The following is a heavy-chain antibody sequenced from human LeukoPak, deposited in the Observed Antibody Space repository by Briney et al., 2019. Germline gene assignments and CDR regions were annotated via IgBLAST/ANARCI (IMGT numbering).Heavy chain of an antibody. V-gene: IGHV1-2*02. Sequence: GASVKVSCKASEYTFTGYYMHWVRQAPGQGLEWMGWINPNSGGTNYAQKFQGRVTMTRDTSINTAYMELSSLRSDDTAVYYCAGGGYSKGAHYFDYWGQGTLVTVSS. CDR1: EYTFTGYY. J-gene: IGHJ4*02. CDR3: AGGGYSKGAHYFDY. D-gene: IGHD2-21*01. CDR2: INPNSGGT.